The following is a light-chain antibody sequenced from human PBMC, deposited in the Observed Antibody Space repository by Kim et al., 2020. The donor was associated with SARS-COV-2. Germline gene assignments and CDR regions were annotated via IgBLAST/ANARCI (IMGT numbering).Light chain of an antibody. CDR2: AAS. CDR3: KKLNSYPDT. V-gene: IGKV1-9*01. CDR1: EGIRSY. J-gene: IGKJ2*01. Sequence: SASGGDRVNLTCRASEGIRSYLAGYEQKTGKASKLLIYAASTLQSGVTKRFSGSGSGTEFTLTISSVQPEDFATYYCKKLNSYPDTCGRGNKLKI.